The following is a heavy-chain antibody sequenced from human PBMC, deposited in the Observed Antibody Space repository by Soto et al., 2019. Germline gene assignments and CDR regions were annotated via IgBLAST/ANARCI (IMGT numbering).Heavy chain of an antibody. D-gene: IGHD6-13*01. Sequence: PGGSLRLSCAASGFTFSSYGMHWVRQAPGKGLEWVAVISYDGSNKYYADSVKGRFTISRDNSKNTLYLQMNSLRAEDTAVYYCAKDHGAAAGTIRAPHYYYGMDVSGQETTVTVSS. CDR2: ISYDGSNK. J-gene: IGHJ6*02. CDR3: AKDHGAAAGTIRAPHYYYGMDV. V-gene: IGHV3-30*18. CDR1: GFTFSSYG.